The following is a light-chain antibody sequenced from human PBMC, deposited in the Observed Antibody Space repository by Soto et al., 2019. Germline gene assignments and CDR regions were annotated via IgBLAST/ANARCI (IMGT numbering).Light chain of an antibody. CDR2: GNS. V-gene: IGLV1-40*01. J-gene: IGLJ1*01. CDR1: SSNIGAGYD. Sequence: QSVLTQPPSVSGAPGQRVTISCTGSSSNIGAGYDVHWYQQLPGTAPKLLIYGNSNRPSGVPDRFSGSKSGTSASLAITGLQDEDEADYYCQYYDSSLSGYVFGTGTKLTVL. CDR3: QYYDSSLSGYV.